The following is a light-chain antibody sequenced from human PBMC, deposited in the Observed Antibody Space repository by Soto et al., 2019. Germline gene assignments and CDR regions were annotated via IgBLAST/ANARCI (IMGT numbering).Light chain of an antibody. CDR1: QSVSSLY. CDR2: GTS. Sequence: EIELTQSPGTLSLSPGERATLSCRARQSVSSLYLAWYQQKPGQAPRLLIYGTSTRATGIPDRFSGSGSGTDFTLTISRLEPEDFAVYYCQQYGSSPETFGQGTKV. V-gene: IGKV3-20*01. CDR3: QQYGSSPET. J-gene: IGKJ1*01.